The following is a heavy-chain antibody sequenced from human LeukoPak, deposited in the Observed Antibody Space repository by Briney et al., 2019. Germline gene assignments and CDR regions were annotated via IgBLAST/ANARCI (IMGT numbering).Heavy chain of an antibody. CDR1: GFDFTSYW. V-gene: IGHV5-51*01. Sequence: GESLKISCEASGFDFTSYWIGWVRQMPGKGLEWMEIVYPRDSDTRYSPTFQGQVTISADKSITTAYLQWSSLKASDTAMYYCARHLPTSGATGAFDQWGQGTLVAVSS. D-gene: IGHD1-1*01. CDR3: ARHLPTSGATGAFDQ. CDR2: VYPRDSDT. J-gene: IGHJ4*02.